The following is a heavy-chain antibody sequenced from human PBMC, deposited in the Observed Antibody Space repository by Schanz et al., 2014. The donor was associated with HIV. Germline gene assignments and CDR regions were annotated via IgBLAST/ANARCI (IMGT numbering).Heavy chain of an antibody. CDR2: ISGGST. Sequence: VQLVESGGGVVQPGRSLRLSCAASGFTFSNYAMTWVRQAPGKGLEWVSAISGGSTYYADSVKGRFTISRDNSKNTLYLQMNSLRSDDTAVYYCAKDAYRSGWFYFDSWGQGTPVTVSS. J-gene: IGHJ4*02. V-gene: IGHV3-23*04. D-gene: IGHD6-19*01. CDR3: AKDAYRSGWFYFDS. CDR1: GFTFSNYA.